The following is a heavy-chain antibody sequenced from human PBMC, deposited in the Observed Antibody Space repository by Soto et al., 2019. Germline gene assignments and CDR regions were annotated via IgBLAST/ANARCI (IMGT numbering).Heavy chain of an antibody. CDR3: ATSPRGDYRSGAFDV. Sequence: QLQLHNSGSTLVKPSQTLSLTCAVSGASVNSGSHSWSWIRQTPGKGLEWIGFISHSGDAFYNPSLQSRLTISGERSNNLFSLRLTSVTAADTAIYNCATSPRGDYRSGAFDVWGQGTMVTVSS. CDR2: ISHSGDA. CDR1: GASVNSGSHS. V-gene: IGHV4-30-2*01. J-gene: IGHJ3*01. D-gene: IGHD4-17*01.